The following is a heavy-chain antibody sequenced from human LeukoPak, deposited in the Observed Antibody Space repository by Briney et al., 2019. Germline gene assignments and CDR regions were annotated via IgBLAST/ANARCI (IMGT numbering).Heavy chain of an antibody. J-gene: IGHJ5*02. CDR1: GYTFSSYG. CDR2: ISAYNGHT. V-gene: IGHV1-18*01. D-gene: IGHD6-6*01. CDR3: ARDAGGPYNTSSEWFDP. Sequence: ASVKVSCKASGYTFSSYGISWVRQAPGQGLEWMGWISAYNGHTNYAQKFQGRVTMTRDRSTSTVYMELSSLRSEDTAVYYCARDAGGPYNTSSEWFDPWGQGTLVTVSS.